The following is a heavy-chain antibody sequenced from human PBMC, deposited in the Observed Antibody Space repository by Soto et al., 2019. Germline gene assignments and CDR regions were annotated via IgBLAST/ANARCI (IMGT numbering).Heavy chain of an antibody. CDR1: GFTFSSYA. V-gene: IGHV3-23*01. J-gene: IGHJ3*02. D-gene: IGHD2-15*01. CDR2: ISGSGGST. CDR3: AKDFVVVVAALPVDAFDI. Sequence: GGSLRLSCAASGFTFSSYAMSWVRQAPGKGLEWVSAISGSGGSTYYADSVKGRFTISRDNSKNTLYLQMNSLRAEDTAVYYFAKDFVVVVAALPVDAFDIWGQGTMVTVSS.